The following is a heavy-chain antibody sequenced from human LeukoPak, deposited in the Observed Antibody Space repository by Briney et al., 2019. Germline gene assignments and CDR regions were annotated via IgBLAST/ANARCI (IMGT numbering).Heavy chain of an antibody. CDR1: GYSFTSYW. CDR3: ARQTRGYSYGYYYYYYMDV. Sequence: GESLKISCKGSGYSFTSYWIGWVRQMPGKGLEWMGIIYPGDSDTRYSPSFQGRVTISADKSISTAYLRWSSLKASDTAMYYCARQTRGYSYGYYYYYYMDVWGKGTTVTVSS. V-gene: IGHV5-51*01. J-gene: IGHJ6*03. D-gene: IGHD5-18*01. CDR2: IYPGDSDT.